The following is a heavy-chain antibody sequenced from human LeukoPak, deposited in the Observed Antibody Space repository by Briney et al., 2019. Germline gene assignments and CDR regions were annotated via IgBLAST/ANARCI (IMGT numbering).Heavy chain of an antibody. V-gene: IGHV3-11*04. CDR1: GFTFSDYY. Sequence: GGSLRLSCAASGFTFSDYYMSWIRQAPGKGLEWVSYISSSGSTIYYADSVKGRFTISRDNAKNTLYLQMNSLRAEDTAVYYCARQANGLWVTMIVDDAFDIWGQGTMVTVSS. CDR2: ISSSGSTI. J-gene: IGHJ3*02. CDR3: ARQANGLWVTMIVDDAFDI. D-gene: IGHD3-22*01.